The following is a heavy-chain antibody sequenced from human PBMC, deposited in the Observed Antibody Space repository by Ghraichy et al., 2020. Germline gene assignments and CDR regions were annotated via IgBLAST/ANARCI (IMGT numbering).Heavy chain of an antibody. J-gene: IGHJ4*02. CDR2: ISAYNGNT. V-gene: IGHV1-18*01. Sequence: ASVKVSCKASGYTFGSYGISWVRQAPGQGLEWMGWISAYNGNTNYAQKFQGRVIMTTDTSTRTAYMELRSLRSDDTAVYYCARGRYSSSPPEYWGQGTLVTVSS. CDR1: GYTFGSYG. D-gene: IGHD6-13*01. CDR3: ARGRYSSSPPEY.